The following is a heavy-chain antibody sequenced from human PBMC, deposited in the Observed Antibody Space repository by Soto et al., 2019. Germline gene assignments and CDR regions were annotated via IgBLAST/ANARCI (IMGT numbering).Heavy chain of an antibody. CDR1: GFTFSSYA. Sequence: GGSLRLSCAASGFTFSSYAMSWVRQAPGKGLEWVSAISGSGGSTYYADSVKGRFTISRDNSKNTLYLQMNSLRAEDTAVYYCAKDPSSELWFGELGPFDPWGQGTLVTVSS. V-gene: IGHV3-23*01. D-gene: IGHD3-10*01. CDR2: ISGSGGST. J-gene: IGHJ5*02. CDR3: AKDPSSELWFGELGPFDP.